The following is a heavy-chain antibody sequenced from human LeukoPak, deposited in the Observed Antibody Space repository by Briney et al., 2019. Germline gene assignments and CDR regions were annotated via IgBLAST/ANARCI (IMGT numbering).Heavy chain of an antibody. Sequence: ASVKVSCKASGYTFTSYDINWVRQATGQGLEWMGWMNPNSGNTGYAQKFQGRVTITRNTSISTAYMELSSLRSEDTAVYYCARESIAARYYAFDIWGQGTMVTVSS. CDR3: ARESIAARYYAFDI. CDR1: GYTFTSYD. CDR2: MNPNSGNT. J-gene: IGHJ3*02. V-gene: IGHV1-8*03. D-gene: IGHD6-6*01.